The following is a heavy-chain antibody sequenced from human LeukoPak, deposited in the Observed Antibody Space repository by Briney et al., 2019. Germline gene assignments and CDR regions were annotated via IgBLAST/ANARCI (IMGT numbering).Heavy chain of an antibody. D-gene: IGHD3-16*01. CDR3: ARERRDDGAFDI. J-gene: IGHJ3*02. Sequence: ASVKVSCKASGYTFTSYYMHWVRQAPGQGLEWMGIINPSGGSTSYAQKFQGRVTMTRDMSTSTVYMELSSLRSEDTAVYYCARERRDDGAFDIWGQGTVVTVSS. V-gene: IGHV1-46*01. CDR1: GYTFTSYY. CDR2: INPSGGST.